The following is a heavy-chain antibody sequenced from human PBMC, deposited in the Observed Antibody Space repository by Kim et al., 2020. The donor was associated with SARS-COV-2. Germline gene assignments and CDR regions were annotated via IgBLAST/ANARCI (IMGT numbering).Heavy chain of an antibody. CDR2: ISSSGGNT. CDR1: GLTFRTQA. Sequence: GGSLRLSCAVSGLTFRTQAMSWVRQAPGKGLEWVSAISSSGGNTFYANSVKGRFTISRDNSKDTLYLQMDSLRAEDTAVYYCANHHSGTYDYWGQGSLVTVSS. CDR3: ANHHSGTYDY. J-gene: IGHJ4*02. D-gene: IGHD3-10*01. V-gene: IGHV3-23*01.